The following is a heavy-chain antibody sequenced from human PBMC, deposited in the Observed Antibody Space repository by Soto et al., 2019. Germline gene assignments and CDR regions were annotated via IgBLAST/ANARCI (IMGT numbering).Heavy chain of an antibody. CDR2: VYRTGST. J-gene: IGHJ4*02. Sequence: SETLSLTCAVSGGSISTSNWWSWVRQPPGKGLEWIGEVYRTGSTNYNPSLESRLTISVDNSKNQFSLKLTSVTAADTAVYYCGRARAIIAAAPIFACGGEETWVTVSS. V-gene: IGHV4-4*02. CDR1: GGSISTSNW. CDR3: GRARAIIAAAPIFAC. D-gene: IGHD6-13*01.